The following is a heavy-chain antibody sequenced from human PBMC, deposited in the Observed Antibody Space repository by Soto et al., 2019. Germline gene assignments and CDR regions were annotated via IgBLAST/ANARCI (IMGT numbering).Heavy chain of an antibody. V-gene: IGHV4-34*01. CDR2: IKHSGST. CDR1: GGSFSGYY. D-gene: IGHD3-16*02. CDR3: ARGRQDYYVWGSDRRNWFDP. Sequence: QVQLQQWGAGLLKPSETLSLTCAVYGGSFSGYYWSWIRQPPGKGLEWIGEIKHSGSTNYNPSLKKRVTISVDTSKNQFHLKLRSVTAADTAVYYCARGRQDYYVWGSDRRNWFDPWGQGTLVTVSS. J-gene: IGHJ5*02.